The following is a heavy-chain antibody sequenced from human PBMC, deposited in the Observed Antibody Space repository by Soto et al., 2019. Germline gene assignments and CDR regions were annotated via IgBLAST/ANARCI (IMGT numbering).Heavy chain of an antibody. V-gene: IGHV3-74*01. CDR2: INDDGRRT. J-gene: IGHJ4*02. D-gene: IGHD2-8*01. CDR1: GFTFGSYW. CDR3: SRDNRFCTTGRCHHEY. Sequence: PGGSLRLSCGASGFTFGSYWMHWVRQVPGKGLVWVSRINDDGRRTDYADSVKGRFTISRDNAKNTVFLQMNSLRVEDTAVYYCSRDNRFCTTGRCHHEYWGQGTLVTVSS.